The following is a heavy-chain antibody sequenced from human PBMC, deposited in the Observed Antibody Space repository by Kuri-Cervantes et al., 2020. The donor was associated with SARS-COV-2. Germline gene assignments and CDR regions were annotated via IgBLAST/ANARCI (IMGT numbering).Heavy chain of an antibody. J-gene: IGHJ4*02. CDR1: GFTFSSYA. D-gene: IGHD4-17*01. CDR2: ISGSGGST. V-gene: IGHV3-23*01. Sequence: GGSLRLFCAASGFTFSSYAMSWVRQAPGKGLEWVSAISGSGGSTYYADSVKGRFTISRDNSKNSLYLQMNSLRAEDTAVYYCARSPGDGDYDPFDYWGQGTLVTVSS. CDR3: ARSPGDGDYDPFDY.